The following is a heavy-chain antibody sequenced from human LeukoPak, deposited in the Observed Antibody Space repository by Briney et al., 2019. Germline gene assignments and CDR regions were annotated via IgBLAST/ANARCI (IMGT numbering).Heavy chain of an antibody. D-gene: IGHD1-26*01. CDR3: ARDNRILSGSSHFDY. CDR1: GGTFSSYA. J-gene: IGHJ4*02. CDR2: IIPILGIA. V-gene: IGHV1-69*04. Sequence: GASVKVSCKASGGTFSSYAISWVRQAPGLGLEWMGRIIPILGIANYAQKFQGGVTITADKSTSTAYMELSSLRSEDTAVYYCARDNRILSGSSHFDYWGQGTLVTVPS.